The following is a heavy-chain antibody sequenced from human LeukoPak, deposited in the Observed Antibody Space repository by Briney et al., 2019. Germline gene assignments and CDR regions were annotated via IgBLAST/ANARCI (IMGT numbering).Heavy chain of an antibody. CDR1: GYTLTELS. D-gene: IGHD6-6*01. Sequence: ASVKVSCKVSGYTLTELSMHWVRQAPGKGLEWMGGFDPEDGETIYAQKFQGRVTMTEDTSTDTAYMELSSLSSEDTAVYYCATAPYIAARRWFDPWGQGTLVTVSS. J-gene: IGHJ5*02. CDR2: FDPEDGET. CDR3: ATAPYIAARRWFDP. V-gene: IGHV1-24*01.